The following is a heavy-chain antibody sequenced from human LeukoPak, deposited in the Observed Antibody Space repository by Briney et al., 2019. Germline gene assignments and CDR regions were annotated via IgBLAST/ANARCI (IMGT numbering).Heavy chain of an antibody. Sequence: PGGSLRLSCAASGFTFSSYAMSWVRQAPGKGLEWVSGISGSGGSTYYADSVKGRFTISRDNSKNALYLQMDSLRAEDTAVYYCAKDRITGTPYYFDYWGQGTLVTVSS. CDR3: AKDRITGTPYYFDY. V-gene: IGHV3-23*01. J-gene: IGHJ4*02. D-gene: IGHD1-20*01. CDR2: ISGSGGST. CDR1: GFTFSSYA.